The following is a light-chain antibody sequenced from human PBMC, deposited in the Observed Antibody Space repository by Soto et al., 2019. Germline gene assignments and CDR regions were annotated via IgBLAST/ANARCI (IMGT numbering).Light chain of an antibody. CDR2: DVS. J-gene: IGLJ2*01. Sequence: QSALTQPRSVSGSPGQSVTISCTGTSSDVGGYNYVSWYQQHPGKAPKLMIYDVSMWPSGVPDRFSGSKSGNTASLTISGLQAEDEADYYCCSYAGKYIVIFGGGTKLTVL. CDR1: SSDVGGYNY. V-gene: IGLV2-11*01. CDR3: CSYAGKYIVI.